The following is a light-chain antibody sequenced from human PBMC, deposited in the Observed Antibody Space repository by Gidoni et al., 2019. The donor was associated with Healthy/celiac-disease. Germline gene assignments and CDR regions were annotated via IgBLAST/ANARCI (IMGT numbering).Light chain of an antibody. J-gene: IGKJ2*01. Sequence: EIVLTQSPGTLSLSPGERATLSCRASQGVSSSYLAWYQQKPGQAPRLLIYVATSRATGIPDSFSVSVSGTAFTLPISRLEPADFAVYYCQQYGSSPYTFGQGTKLEIK. CDR2: VAT. CDR3: QQYGSSPYT. V-gene: IGKV3-20*01. CDR1: QGVSSSY.